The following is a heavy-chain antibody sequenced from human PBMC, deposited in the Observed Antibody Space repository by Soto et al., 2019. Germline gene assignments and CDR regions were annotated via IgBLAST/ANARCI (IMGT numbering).Heavy chain of an antibody. CDR1: GGTFSSYA. Sequence: GASVKVSCKASGGTFSSYAISWVRQAPGQGLEWMGGIIPIFGTANYAQKFQGRVTITADESTSTAYMKLSSLRSEDTAVYYCARSYCTNGVCYKSYYYGMDVWGQGTTVTVSS. CDR2: IIPIFGTA. V-gene: IGHV1-69*13. CDR3: ARSYCTNGVCYKSYYYGMDV. D-gene: IGHD2-8*01. J-gene: IGHJ6*02.